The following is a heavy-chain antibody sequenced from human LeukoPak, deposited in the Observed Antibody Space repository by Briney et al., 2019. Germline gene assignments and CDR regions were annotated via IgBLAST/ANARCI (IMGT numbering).Heavy chain of an antibody. Sequence: SGGSLRLSCAASGFTFSSYAMSWVRQAPGKGLEWVSAISGSGGSTYYADSVKGRFTISRDNSKNTLYLQMNSLRAEDPAVYYCAKAHERYSSSWYVETFDYWGQGTLVTVSS. CDR3: AKAHERYSSSWYVETFDY. CDR1: GFTFSSYA. J-gene: IGHJ4*02. D-gene: IGHD6-13*01. CDR2: ISGSGGST. V-gene: IGHV3-23*01.